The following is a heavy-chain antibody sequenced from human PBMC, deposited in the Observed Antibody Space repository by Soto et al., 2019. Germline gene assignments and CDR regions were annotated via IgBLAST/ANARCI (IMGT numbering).Heavy chain of an antibody. Sequence: QVQLQESGPGLVKPSQTLSLTCIFSGGSISSGDYYWSWIRQPPGKGLEWIGYIYYSGSTYYNPSLKSRVTISVDTSKNQFSLKVTSVTAADTAVYYCARSVDRSGSHFEYWGQGTLVTVSS. V-gene: IGHV4-30-4*01. D-gene: IGHD1-26*01. CDR1: GGSISSGDYY. CDR3: ARSVDRSGSHFEY. J-gene: IGHJ4*02. CDR2: IYYSGST.